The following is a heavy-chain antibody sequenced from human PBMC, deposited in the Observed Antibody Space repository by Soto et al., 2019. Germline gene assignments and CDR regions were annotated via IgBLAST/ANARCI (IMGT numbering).Heavy chain of an antibody. CDR3: ASNYYDFWSGYYDYYYLDV. J-gene: IGHJ6*03. D-gene: IGHD3-3*01. Sequence: QVQLVESGGGVVQPGRSLRLSSAASGFTFTTCGMHWFRQAPGKGLEWVALISHDGSNKYYAESVKGRFPISRENSKKTLNLQMNSLRAEDMAVYYCASNYYDFWSGYYDYYYLDVWGKGTTVTVSS. CDR2: ISHDGSNK. CDR1: GFTFTTCG. V-gene: IGHV3-30*03.